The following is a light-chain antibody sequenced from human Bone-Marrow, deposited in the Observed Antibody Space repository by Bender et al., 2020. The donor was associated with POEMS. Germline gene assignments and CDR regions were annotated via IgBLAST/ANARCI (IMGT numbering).Light chain of an antibody. CDR3: QAWDLSTAV. CDR1: KLENKF. V-gene: IGLV3-1*01. CDR2: QNS. J-gene: IGLJ3*02. Sequence: SYEVTQPPSVSVSPGQTASISCSGEKLENKFVCWYQQKAGQSPVLVIYQNSRRRSGIPERFSGSKSGDTATLTISGTQALDEGDYYCQAWDLSTAVFGGGTKLTVL.